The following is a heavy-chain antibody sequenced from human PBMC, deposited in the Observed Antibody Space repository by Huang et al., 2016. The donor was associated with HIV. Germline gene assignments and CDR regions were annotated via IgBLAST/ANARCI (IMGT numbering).Heavy chain of an antibody. CDR2: IIPIFGTP. J-gene: IGHJ5*02. V-gene: IGHV1-69*01. Sequence: QVQLVQSGAEVKKPGSSVKVSCRASGGTFSSCGISWVRQAPGQGHEWRGGIIPIFGTPNYSQKVQGRVTITADESTSTAYMELSSLRSEDTAVYYCARWEAAADNNWFDPWGQGTLVTVSS. D-gene: IGHD6-13*01. CDR3: ARWEAAADNNWFDP. CDR1: GGTFSSCG.